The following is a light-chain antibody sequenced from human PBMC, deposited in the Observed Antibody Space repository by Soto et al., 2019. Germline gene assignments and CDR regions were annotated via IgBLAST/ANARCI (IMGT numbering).Light chain of an antibody. Sequence: EIVLTQSPATLSLSPGERATLSCRASQSVGMYLAWHQQKPGQAPRLLIYDASNRATGIPARFSGSGSGTDFTLTISSLEPEDFADYYCQQRSNWRYTFGQGTKLEIK. J-gene: IGKJ2*01. V-gene: IGKV3-11*01. CDR2: DAS. CDR3: QQRSNWRYT. CDR1: QSVGMY.